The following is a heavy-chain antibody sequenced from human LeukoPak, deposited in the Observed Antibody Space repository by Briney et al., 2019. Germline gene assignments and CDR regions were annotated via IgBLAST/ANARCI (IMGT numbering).Heavy chain of an antibody. J-gene: IGHJ3*01. V-gene: IGHV3-74*01. Sequence: PGGSLRLSCAASGFTFSNYWMHWVRQAPGKGLVWVSRISTDGSSTSYADSVKGRFTISRDNAKNTLYLQMNSLRAEDTAVYYCANYQDAFDVWGLGTMVTVSS. CDR1: GFTFSNYW. CDR2: ISTDGSST. CDR3: ANYQDAFDV. D-gene: IGHD3-10*01.